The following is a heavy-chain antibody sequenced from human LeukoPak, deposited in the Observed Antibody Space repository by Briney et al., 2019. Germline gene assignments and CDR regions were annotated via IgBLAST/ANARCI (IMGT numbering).Heavy chain of an antibody. CDR3: ARALREVRGVISY. V-gene: IGHV4-30-4*01. D-gene: IGHD3-10*01. CDR1: GGSISSGDYY. Sequence: SETLSLTCTVSGGSISSGDYYWSWIRQPPGKGLEWIGYIYYSGCTYYNPSLKSRVTISVDTSKNQFSLKLSSVTAADTAVYYCARALREVRGVISYWGQGTLVTVSS. CDR2: IYYSGCT. J-gene: IGHJ4*02.